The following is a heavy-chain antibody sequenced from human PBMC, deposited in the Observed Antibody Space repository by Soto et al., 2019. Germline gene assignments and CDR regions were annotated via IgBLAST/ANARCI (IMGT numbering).Heavy chain of an antibody. V-gene: IGHV3-66*01. CDR1: GFTVSNNY. Sequence: EVQLVESGGGLVQPGGSLRLSCVASGFTVSNNYMTWVRQAPGKGLEWVSNMYSGGGTYYTGSVKGRFTISRDSSTKTLYLQMDNVRAEDTAVYYCARDPGVNWAWGKGTTVTVSS. CDR2: MYSGGGT. D-gene: IGHD2-8*01. J-gene: IGHJ6*04. CDR3: ARDPGVNWA.